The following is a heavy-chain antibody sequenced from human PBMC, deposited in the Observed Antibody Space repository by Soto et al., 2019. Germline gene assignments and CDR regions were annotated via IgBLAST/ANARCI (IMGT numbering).Heavy chain of an antibody. CDR2: IITYNGNT. V-gene: IGHV1-18*01. Sequence: QVQLVQSGAEVKKPGASVKVSCKASGYTFSSYAISWVRQAPGQGLEWMGWIITYNGNTNYAQKLQGRVTMTTDTSTTTAYMNLRSLRSDATAVYYCARTGPPVDYWGQGTLVSVSS. CDR1: GYTFSSYA. J-gene: IGHJ4*02. CDR3: ARTGPPVDY.